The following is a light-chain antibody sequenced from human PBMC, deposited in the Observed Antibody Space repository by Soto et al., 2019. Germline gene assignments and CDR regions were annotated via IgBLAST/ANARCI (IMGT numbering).Light chain of an antibody. Sequence: QSALTQPASVSGSPGQSITISCTGTSSDVGGYNYASWYQQHPGKAPKLMIYEVSNRPSGVSNRSPASKSGNTASLTISGVQAEDEDDYYCSSYTSSSTWVFGGGTKLTVL. CDR2: EVS. V-gene: IGLV2-14*01. J-gene: IGLJ3*02. CDR3: SSYTSSSTWV. CDR1: SSDVGGYNY.